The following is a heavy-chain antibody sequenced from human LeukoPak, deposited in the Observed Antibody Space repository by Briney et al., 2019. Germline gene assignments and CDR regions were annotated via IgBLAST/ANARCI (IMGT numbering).Heavy chain of an antibody. CDR2: IIPILGIA. J-gene: IGHJ5*02. CDR3: ARGRPLVAAAGYWFDP. Sequence: GASVKVPCKASGGTFSSYAISWVRQAPGQGLEWMGRIIPILGIANYAQKFQGRVTITRDTSASTAYMELSSLRSEDTAVYYCARGRPLVAAAGYWFDPWGQGTLVTVSS. D-gene: IGHD6-13*01. V-gene: IGHV1-69*04. CDR1: GGTFSSYA.